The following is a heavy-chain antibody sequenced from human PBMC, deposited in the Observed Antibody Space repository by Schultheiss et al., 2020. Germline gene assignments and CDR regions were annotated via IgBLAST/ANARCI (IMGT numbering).Heavy chain of an antibody. CDR3: ARDTSREGYCSGGSCYSETVYNWFDP. D-gene: IGHD2-15*01. CDR1: GYTFTGYY. Sequence: ASVKVSCKASGYTFTGYYMHWVRQAPGQGLEWMGWINPNSGGTNYAQKFQGRVTMTRDTSISTAYMELSRLRSDDTAVYYCARDTSREGYCSGGSCYSETVYNWFDPWGQGTLVTVYS. J-gene: IGHJ5*02. CDR2: INPNSGGT. V-gene: IGHV1-2*02.